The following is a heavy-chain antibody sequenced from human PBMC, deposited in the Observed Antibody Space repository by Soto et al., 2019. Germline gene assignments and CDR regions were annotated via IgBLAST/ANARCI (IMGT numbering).Heavy chain of an antibody. Sequence: GGSLRLSCAASGLIFSSNWMTWVRQAPGKGLEWVANIKEDGSDTYYVDSVKGRFTISRDNAKNSLYLQMNSLRAEDTAVYYCAKVSRGTSADYWGQGTLVTVSS. D-gene: IGHD3-16*01. J-gene: IGHJ4*02. CDR1: GLIFSSNW. CDR2: IKEDGSDT. V-gene: IGHV3-7*01. CDR3: AKVSRGTSADY.